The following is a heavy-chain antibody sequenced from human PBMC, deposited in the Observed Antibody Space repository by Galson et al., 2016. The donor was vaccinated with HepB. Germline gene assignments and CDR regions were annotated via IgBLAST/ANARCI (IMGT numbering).Heavy chain of an antibody. CDR2: IYTSGTT. D-gene: IGHD3-3*01. CDR3: ARDGTDFWSGNKPFYYVMDV. V-gene: IGHV4-61*09. Sequence: TLSLTCTVSSASISTNNYYWTWIRQPAGRGLEWIGHIYTSGTTHYSPSLKSRVTISLDLSKNQFSLKLSSVTAADTAVYYCARDGTDFWSGNKPFYYVMDVWGPGTTVTVSS. J-gene: IGHJ6*02. CDR1: SASISTNNYY.